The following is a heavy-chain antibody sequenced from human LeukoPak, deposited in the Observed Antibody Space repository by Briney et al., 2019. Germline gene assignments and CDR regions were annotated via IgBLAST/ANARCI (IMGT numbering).Heavy chain of an antibody. J-gene: IGHJ3*01. CDR3: ARDYSYPLSTRTTFDL. CDR2: INPNSGGT. D-gene: IGHD2/OR15-2a*01. V-gene: IGHV1-2*02. CDR1: GYTFTGYY. Sequence: ASVKVSFKASGYTFTGYYMHWVRQAPGQGLEWMGWINPNSGGTNYAQKFQGRVTMTRDTSITTAYMELTSDDTAVYYCARDYSYPLSTRTTFDLWGQGTMVTVSS.